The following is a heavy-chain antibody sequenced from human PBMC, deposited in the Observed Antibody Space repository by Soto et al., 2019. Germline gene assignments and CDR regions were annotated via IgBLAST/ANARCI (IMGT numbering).Heavy chain of an antibody. J-gene: IGHJ6*02. CDR1: GGSFSGYY. Sequence: SETLSLTCAVYGGSFSGYYWSWIRQPPGKGLEWIGEINHSGSTNYNPSLKSRVTISVDTSKNQFSLKLSSVTAADTAVYYCARAGGYCSSTSCRNRYYYYGMDFWGQGTTVTVSS. V-gene: IGHV4-34*01. CDR3: ARAGGYCSSTSCRNRYYYYGMDF. CDR2: INHSGST. D-gene: IGHD2-2*01.